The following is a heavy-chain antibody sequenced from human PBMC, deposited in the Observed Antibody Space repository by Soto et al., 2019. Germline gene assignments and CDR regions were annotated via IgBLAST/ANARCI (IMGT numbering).Heavy chain of an antibody. CDR2: ISGSGGST. D-gene: IGHD6-6*01. J-gene: IGHJ4*02. CDR1: GFTFSSYA. CDR3: AKDTYSSSSVVYFDY. Sequence: GGSLRLSCAASGFTFSSYAMSWVRQAPGKGLEWVSAISGSGGSTYYADSVKGRFTISRDNSKNTLYLQMNSLRAEDTAVYYSAKDTYSSSSVVYFDYWGQGTLVTVSS. V-gene: IGHV3-23*01.